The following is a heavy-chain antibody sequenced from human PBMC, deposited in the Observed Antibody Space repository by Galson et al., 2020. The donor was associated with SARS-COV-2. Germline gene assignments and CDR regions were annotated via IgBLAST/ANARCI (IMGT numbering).Heavy chain of an antibody. CDR1: GGTFSGYG. CDR3: ARARSRVVVAGDFDS. Sequence: SVKVSCKASGGTFSGYGITWVRQAPGQGLEWMGGINPIIVTADYPQKFQGRVTITADKSRSTAYMELRSLRSDDTAVYYCARARSRVVVAGDFDSWGQGTLVTVSS. J-gene: IGHJ4*02. D-gene: IGHD6-19*01. CDR2: INPIIVTA. V-gene: IGHV1-69*06.